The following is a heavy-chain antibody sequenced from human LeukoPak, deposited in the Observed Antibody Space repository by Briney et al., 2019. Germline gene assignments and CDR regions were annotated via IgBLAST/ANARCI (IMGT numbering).Heavy chain of an antibody. D-gene: IGHD3-22*01. J-gene: IGHJ3*02. CDR1: GFTFDGYA. CDR2: ISWNSGSI. V-gene: IGHV3-9*01. CDR3: AKVKQYYYDSSGDDAFDI. Sequence: GVSLRLSCAASGFTFDGYAMHWVRQAPGKGLEWVSGISWNSGSIGYADSVKGRFTISRDNAKNSLYLQMNSLRAEDTALYYCAKVKQYYYDSSGDDAFDIWGQGTMVTVSS.